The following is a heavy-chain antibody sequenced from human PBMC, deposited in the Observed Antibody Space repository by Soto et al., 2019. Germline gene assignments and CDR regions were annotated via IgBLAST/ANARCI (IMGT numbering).Heavy chain of an antibody. CDR3: ARDLGGAAAGSYGMDV. D-gene: IGHD6-13*01. Sequence: SVKVSCKASGGTLSSYAISWVRQAPGQGLEWMGGIIPIFGTANYAQKFQGRVTITADESTSTAYMELSSLRSEDTAVYYCARDLGGAAAGSYGMDVWGQGTTVTVSS. CDR2: IIPIFGTA. CDR1: GGTLSSYA. J-gene: IGHJ6*02. V-gene: IGHV1-69*13.